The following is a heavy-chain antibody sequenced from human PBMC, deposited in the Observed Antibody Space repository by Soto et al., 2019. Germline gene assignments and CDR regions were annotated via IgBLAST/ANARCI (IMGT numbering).Heavy chain of an antibody. CDR2: VNPISGDT. Sequence: QIQLVQSGAVVKKPGASVKVSCRASGYTFTGYYLHWVRQAPGQGLEWMGWVNPISGDTNYAQKFQDRAIMTRDRTITTVHMELSRLRSDDTAVYYCAREEGFRITMDRGRWFDPWGQGTLVTVSS. CDR1: GYTFTGYY. V-gene: IGHV1-2*02. D-gene: IGHD3-10*01. CDR3: AREEGFRITMDRGRWFDP. J-gene: IGHJ5*02.